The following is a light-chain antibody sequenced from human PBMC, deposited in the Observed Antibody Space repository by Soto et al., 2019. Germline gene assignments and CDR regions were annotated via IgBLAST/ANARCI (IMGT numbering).Light chain of an antibody. CDR2: RNN. Sequence: QSVLTQPPSASGTPGQRVTISCSGSSSNIGSNYVFWYQHLPGTAHKLLISRNNQRPSGVPDRFSGSKSGTSASLAISGLRSEDETDYYCAAWDDSLSGVVFGGGTKLTVL. J-gene: IGLJ2*01. V-gene: IGLV1-47*01. CDR3: AAWDDSLSGVV. CDR1: SSNIGSNY.